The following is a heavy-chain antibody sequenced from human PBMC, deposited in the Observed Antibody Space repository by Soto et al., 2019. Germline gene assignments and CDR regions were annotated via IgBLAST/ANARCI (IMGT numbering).Heavy chain of an antibody. V-gene: IGHV3-9*01. CDR1: GFTFDDYA. D-gene: IGHD1-26*01. CDR2: ISWNSGSI. J-gene: IGHJ4*02. CDR3: AKASIVGAHYFDY. Sequence: GGSLRLSCAASGFTFDDYAMHWVRQAPGKGLEWVSGISWNSGSIGYADSVKGRFTISRDNAKNSLYLQMNSLRAEDTALYYCAKASIVGAHYFDYWGQGTLVTVSS.